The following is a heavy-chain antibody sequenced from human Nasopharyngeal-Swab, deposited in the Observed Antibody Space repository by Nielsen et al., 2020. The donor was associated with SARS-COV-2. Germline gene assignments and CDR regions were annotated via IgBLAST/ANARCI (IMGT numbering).Heavy chain of an antibody. V-gene: IGHV3-33*01. CDR2: IWYDGSNK. CDR3: AREGYSSSWSVYYFDY. J-gene: IGHJ4*02. CDR1: GFTFSSYG. D-gene: IGHD6-13*01. Sequence: SLKISCATSGFTFSSYGMHWVRQAPGKGLEWVAVIWYDGSNKYYADSVKGRFTISRDNSKNTLYLQMNSLRAEDTAVYYCAREGYSSSWSVYYFDYWGQGTLVTVSS.